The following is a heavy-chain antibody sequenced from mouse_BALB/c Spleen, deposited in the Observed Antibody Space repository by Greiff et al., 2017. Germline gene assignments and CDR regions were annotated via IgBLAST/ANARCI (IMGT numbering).Heavy chain of an antibody. V-gene: IGHV5-6*01. D-gene: IGHD1-1*01. CDR3: ARHYYGSSSYAMDY. Sequence: EVKLMESGGDLVKPGGSLKLSCAASGFTFSSYGMSWVRQTPDKRLEWVATISSGGSYTYYPDSVKGRFTISRDNAKNTLYLQMSSLKSEDTAMYYCARHYYGSSSYAMDYWGQGTSVTVSS. CDR2: ISSGGSYT. CDR1: GFTFSSYG. J-gene: IGHJ4*01.